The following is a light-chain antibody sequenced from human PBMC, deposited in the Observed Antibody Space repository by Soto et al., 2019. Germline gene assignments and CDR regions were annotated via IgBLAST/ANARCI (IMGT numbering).Light chain of an antibody. J-gene: IGKJ5*01. CDR3: QQYGGSPLIT. V-gene: IGKV3-20*01. CDR2: GAS. CDR1: QRVDSIY. Sequence: EIVLTQSPGTLSLSPGERATLSCRASQRVDSIYLAWYQQKPGQAPRLLMYGASSRATGVPDRFSGSGSGTDFTLTISRLEPEDFAMYYCQQYGGSPLITFGQGTRLEIK.